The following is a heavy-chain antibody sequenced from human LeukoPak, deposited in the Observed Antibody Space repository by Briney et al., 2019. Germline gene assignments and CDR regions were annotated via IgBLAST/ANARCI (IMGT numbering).Heavy chain of an antibody. CDR1: GYTFTGYY. Sequence: ASVKVSCKASGYTFTGYYMHWVRQAPGQGLEWMGRINPNSGGTNYAQKFQGRVTMTRDTSISTAYMELSRLRSDDTAVYYCARAAFRYYGSGTSDWFDPWGQGTLVTVSS. V-gene: IGHV1-2*06. CDR2: INPNSGGT. D-gene: IGHD3-10*01. J-gene: IGHJ5*02. CDR3: ARAAFRYYGSGTSDWFDP.